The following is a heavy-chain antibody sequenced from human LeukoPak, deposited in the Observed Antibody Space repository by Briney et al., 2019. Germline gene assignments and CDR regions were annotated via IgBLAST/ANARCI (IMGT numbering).Heavy chain of an antibody. V-gene: IGHV4-4*02. D-gene: IGHD3-10*01. CDR2: IFHTGHT. CDR3: ARDGGLTIVRGVVDL. CDR1: GGSVSSGNW. J-gene: IGHJ5*02. Sequence: SETLSLTCTVSGGSVSSGNWSTWIRQPPGKGLEWIGEIFHTGHTNYNPSLKSRVTISVDKSSNHFSLNLNSVTAAATAVYYCARDGGLTIVRGVVDLWGQGTLITVSS.